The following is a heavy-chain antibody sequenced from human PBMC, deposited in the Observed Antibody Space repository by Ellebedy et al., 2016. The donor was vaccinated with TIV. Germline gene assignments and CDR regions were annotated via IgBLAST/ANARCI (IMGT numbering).Heavy chain of an antibody. CDR2: INAKRGAT. J-gene: IGHJ4*02. CDR3: ARNGVSGWSDFDY. V-gene: IGHV1-2*02. Sequence: AASVKVSCKTSGYTFIDYHIHWVRQAPGQGLEWMGWINAKRGATIYVQKFHDRVTMTRDMSISTAFPELTGLTSDDTAVYYCARNGVSGWSDFDYWGQGTLVTVSS. D-gene: IGHD6-19*01. CDR1: GYTFIDYH.